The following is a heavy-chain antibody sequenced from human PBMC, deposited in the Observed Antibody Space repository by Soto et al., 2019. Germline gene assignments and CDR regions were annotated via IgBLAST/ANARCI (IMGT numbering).Heavy chain of an antibody. CDR2: IGYSGSHI. J-gene: IGHJ4*02. CDR1: GFTFSSYA. V-gene: IGHV3-21*01. CDR3: ARAQGPFSNYFDS. Sequence: EVQLVESGGGLVKPGGSLRLSCAASGFTFSSYAMYWIRQTPGKGLEWVSSIGYSGSHIYYADSVRGRFTISRDNARNSLYLQMNSLRAEDAAVYYSARAQGPFSNYFDSWGQGTQVTVSS.